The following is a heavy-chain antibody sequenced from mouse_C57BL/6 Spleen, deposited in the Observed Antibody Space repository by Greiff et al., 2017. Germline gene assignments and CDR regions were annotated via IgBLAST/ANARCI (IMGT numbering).Heavy chain of an antibody. Sequence: QVQLQQSFSYLFPPVCPVKMSCKASGYTFTTYPIEWMKQNPGKSLEWIGNFHPYNDDTKYNEKFKGKATLTVEKSSSTVYLELSRLTSDDSAVYYCARGCYDNYYAMDYWGQGTSVTVSS. V-gene: IGHV1-47*01. D-gene: IGHD2-12*01. CDR1: GYTFTTYP. J-gene: IGHJ4*01. CDR2: FHPYNDDT. CDR3: ARGCYDNYYAMDY.